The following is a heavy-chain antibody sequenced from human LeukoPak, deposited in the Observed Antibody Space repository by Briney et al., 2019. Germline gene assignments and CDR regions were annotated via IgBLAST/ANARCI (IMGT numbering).Heavy chain of an antibody. J-gene: IGHJ6*03. V-gene: IGHV1-69*06. Sequence: GASVKVSCKASGGTFSSYGISWVRQAPGQGLEWMGGIIPIFGTAKSAQKFQGRITITADKSTSTAYMELSSLRSEDTAVYFCARDQVWDYGGDSYYYYYMDVWGKGTTVTVSS. CDR2: IIPIFGTA. CDR3: ARDQVWDYGGDSYYYYYMDV. CDR1: GGTFSSYG. D-gene: IGHD4-23*01.